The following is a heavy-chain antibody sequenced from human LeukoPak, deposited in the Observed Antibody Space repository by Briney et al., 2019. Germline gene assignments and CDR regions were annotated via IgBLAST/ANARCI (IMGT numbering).Heavy chain of an antibody. V-gene: IGHV1-8*01. J-gene: IGHJ3*02. CDR1: GYTFTSYD. Sequence: ASVKVSCKAPGYTFTSYDINWVRQATGQGLEWMGWMNPNSGNTGYAQKFQGRVTMTRNTSISTAYMELSSLRSEDTAVYYCARGLRYFDWFSREDAFDIWGQGTMVTVSS. CDR2: MNPNSGNT. D-gene: IGHD3-9*01. CDR3: ARGLRYFDWFSREDAFDI.